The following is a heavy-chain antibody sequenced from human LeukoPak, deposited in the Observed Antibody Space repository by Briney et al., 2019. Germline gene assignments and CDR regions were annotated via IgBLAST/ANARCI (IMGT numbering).Heavy chain of an antibody. J-gene: IGHJ6*04. Sequence: PGGSLRLSCAASGLIFDDYTMHWVRQAPGKGLEWVANIKQDGSEKYYVDSVKGRFTISRDNAKNSLYLQMNSLRAEDTAVYYCAELGITMIGGVWGKGTTVTISS. CDR1: GLIFDDYT. V-gene: IGHV3-7*01. CDR2: IKQDGSEK. CDR3: AELGITMIGGV. D-gene: IGHD3-10*02.